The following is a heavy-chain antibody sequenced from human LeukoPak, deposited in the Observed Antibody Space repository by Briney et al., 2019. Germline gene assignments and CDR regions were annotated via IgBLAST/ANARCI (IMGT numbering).Heavy chain of an antibody. CDR2: IFHSGGT. CDR3: ANGYYSIDV. J-gene: IGHJ6*03. D-gene: IGHD2-8*01. Sequence: PSGTLSLTCAVSGGSISSTNWWSWVRQPPGKGLEWIGEIFHSGGTNYNPSLKSRISLDKPQNQFSLKLNSLTAADTAVYCAANGYYSIDVWGKGTTVTVSS. CDR1: GGSISSTNW. V-gene: IGHV4-4*02.